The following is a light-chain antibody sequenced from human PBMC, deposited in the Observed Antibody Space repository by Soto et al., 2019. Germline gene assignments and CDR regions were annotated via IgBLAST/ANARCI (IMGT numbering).Light chain of an antibody. V-gene: IGKV1-39*01. CDR1: QSIGTY. CDR2: AAT. J-gene: IGKJ2*01. Sequence: DAPMTQSPSSLSSSVGDRVTITCRASQSIGTYVDWYQHKPGKAPKLLIYAATILQSGVPSRFSGSGSGTAFTLTISSLQSEDLATYYCQESHSTFGQGTKLEIK. CDR3: QESHST.